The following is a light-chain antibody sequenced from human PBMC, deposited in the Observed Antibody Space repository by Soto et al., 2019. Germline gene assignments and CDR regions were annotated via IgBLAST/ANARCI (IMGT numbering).Light chain of an antibody. V-gene: IGKV3-15*01. CDR1: QSVSSN. J-gene: IGKJ1*01. CDR2: GAS. CDR3: QQYNNWPPWT. Sequence: EILMTQSPSTPSVSPGERATLSCGASQSVSSNLAWYQQKPGQAPRLLIYGASTRATGIPARFSGSGSGTEFTLTISSLQSEDFAVYYCQQYNNWPPWTFGQGTKVDIK.